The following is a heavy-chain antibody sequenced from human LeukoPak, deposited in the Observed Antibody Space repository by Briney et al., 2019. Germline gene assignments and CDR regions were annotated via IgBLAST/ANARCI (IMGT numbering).Heavy chain of an antibody. CDR1: GGSISSYY. J-gene: IGHJ5*02. CDR2: IYYSGST. CDR3: ARLQDGDYRRLGVNWFDP. Sequence: PSETLSLTCTVSGGSISSYYWSWIRQPPGKGLEWIGYIYYSGSTNYNPSLKSRVTMSVDTSKNQFSLKLSSVTAADTAVYYCARLQDGDYRRLGVNWFDPWGQGTLVTVSS. D-gene: IGHD4-17*01. V-gene: IGHV4-59*01.